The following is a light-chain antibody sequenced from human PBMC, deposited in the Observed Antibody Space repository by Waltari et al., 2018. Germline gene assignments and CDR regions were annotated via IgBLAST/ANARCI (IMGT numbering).Light chain of an antibody. V-gene: IGKV1-5*03. J-gene: IGKJ1*01. CDR2: KAS. Sequence: DIPMTQSPSPLPASVGYRVTITCRASRSIDNWLVWYQQKPGKAPNLLIYKASSLESGVPSRFSGSGSGTEFTLTISTLQPDDFATYYCQHYKSYSWTFGQGTKVEIK. CDR1: RSIDNW. CDR3: QHYKSYSWT.